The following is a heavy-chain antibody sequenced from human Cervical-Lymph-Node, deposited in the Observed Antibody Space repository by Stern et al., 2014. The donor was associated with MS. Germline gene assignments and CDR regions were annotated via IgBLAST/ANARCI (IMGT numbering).Heavy chain of an antibody. V-gene: IGHV4-30-2*01. Sequence: QLQLQESGSGLVKPSQTLSLTCSVSGGSITNGGDSWNRIRQAPGRGLEGIWYIYHSGNSFYNPSYKSRVTISVDTSKSQFSLKVTSVTAADAAVYYCARGRGSGWYFNNYALDVWGQGTTVTVSS. CDR3: ARGRGSGWYFNNYALDV. J-gene: IGHJ6*02. D-gene: IGHD6-19*01. CDR2: IYHSGNS. CDR1: GGSITNGGDS.